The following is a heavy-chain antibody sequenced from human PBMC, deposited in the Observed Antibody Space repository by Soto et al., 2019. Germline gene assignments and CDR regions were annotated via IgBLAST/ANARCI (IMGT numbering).Heavy chain of an antibody. CDR3: ARGDRFRCSGDRCFSDGLFLS. V-gene: IGHV3-48*02. CDR1: GFTFGIYS. J-gene: IGHJ5*02. D-gene: IGHD2-15*01. Sequence: EVQLVESGGGLVQRGGSVRLSCAASGFTFGIYSMNWVRQALGKGLEWISYTNGSSSTMYYADSVKGRFIISRDNADNSLYLQMNSLSDADTAVYYCARGDRFRCSGDRCFSDGLFLSWGQGTLVTVTS. CDR2: TNGSSSTM.